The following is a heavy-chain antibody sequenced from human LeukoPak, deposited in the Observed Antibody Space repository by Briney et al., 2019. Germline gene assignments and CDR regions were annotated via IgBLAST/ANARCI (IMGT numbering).Heavy chain of an antibody. D-gene: IGHD2-15*01. CDR2: INHGGST. CDR3: ARGRRYCSGGSCYSYSYYGMDV. CDR1: GGSFSGYY. V-gene: IGHV4-34*01. J-gene: IGHJ6*02. Sequence: SETLSLTCAVYGGSFSGYYWSWIRQPPGKGLEWIGEINHGGSTNYDPSLKSRVTISVDTSKNQFSLKPSSVTAADAAVYYCARGRRYCSGGSCYSYSYYGMDVWGQGTTVTVSS.